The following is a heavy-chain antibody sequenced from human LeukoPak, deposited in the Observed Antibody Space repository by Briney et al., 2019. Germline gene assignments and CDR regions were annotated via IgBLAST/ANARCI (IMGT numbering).Heavy chain of an antibody. D-gene: IGHD6-19*01. CDR2: IYYSGST. CDR3: ASGGSTGYSSGWYGLGAFDI. CDR1: GGPISSYY. J-gene: IGHJ3*02. Sequence: SSETLSLTCTVSGGPISSYYWSWIRQPPGKGLEWIGYIYYSGSTNYNPSLKSRVTISVDTSKNQFSLKLSSVTAADTAVYYCASGGSTGYSSGWYGLGAFDIWGQGTMVTVSS. V-gene: IGHV4-59*01.